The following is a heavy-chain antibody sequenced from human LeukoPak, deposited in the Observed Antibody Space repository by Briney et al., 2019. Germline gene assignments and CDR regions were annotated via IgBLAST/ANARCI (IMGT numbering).Heavy chain of an antibody. CDR1: GFTFSSYG. Sequence: GGSLRLSCAASGFTFSSYGMHWVRQAPGKGLEWVAVIWYDGSNKYYADSVKGRFTISRDNSKNTLYLQMNSLRAEDTAVYYCAKVDYYDSSGYGLDYWGQGTLVTVSS. J-gene: IGHJ4*02. CDR2: IWYDGSNK. D-gene: IGHD3-22*01. V-gene: IGHV3-33*06. CDR3: AKVDYYDSSGYGLDY.